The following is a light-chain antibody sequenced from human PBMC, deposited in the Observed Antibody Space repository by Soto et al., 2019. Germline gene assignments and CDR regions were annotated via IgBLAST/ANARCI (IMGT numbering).Light chain of an antibody. Sequence: QSVLTQPPSVSAAPGQKVTISCSGSSSNIGNNYVSWYQQLPGTAPKLLIYDNNKRPSGIPDRCSGSNSGTSATLGITGLKTGDEADYYCGTWDSSLSAVVFRGGTKLTVL. V-gene: IGLV1-51*01. J-gene: IGLJ2*01. CDR1: SSNIGNNY. CDR2: DNN. CDR3: GTWDSSLSAVV.